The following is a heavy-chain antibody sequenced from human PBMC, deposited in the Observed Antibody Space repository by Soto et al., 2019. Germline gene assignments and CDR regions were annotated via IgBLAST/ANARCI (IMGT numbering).Heavy chain of an antibody. CDR2: INPSGGST. CDR3: ARGGSSGWYKTLTLLDY. CDR1: GYTFTSYY. V-gene: IGHV1-46*03. J-gene: IGHJ4*01. D-gene: IGHD6-19*01. Sequence: ASVKVSCKASGYTFTSYYMHWVRQAPGQGLEWMGIINPSGGSTSYAQKFQGRVTMTRDTSTSTVYMELSSLRSEDTAVYYCARGGSSGWYKTLTLLDYWGHGTMVTPSS.